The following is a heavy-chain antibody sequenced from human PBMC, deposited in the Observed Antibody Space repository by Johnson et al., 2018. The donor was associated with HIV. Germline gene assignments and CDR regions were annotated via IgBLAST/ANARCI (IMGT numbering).Heavy chain of an antibody. D-gene: IGHD2-8*02. CDR1: GFTLSGYD. J-gene: IGHJ3*01. Sequence: EMQLVESGGGLVQPGGSLRLSCAASGFTLSGYDMHWVRQATGKGLEWVSEIDSVGDTYYPPSVKGRLTTSRENANNSLYLEMSSLRAGDTAVYYCARRSARSGGFDLWGQGTMVTVSS. CDR3: ARRSARSGGFDL. V-gene: IGHV3-13*01. CDR2: IDSVGDT.